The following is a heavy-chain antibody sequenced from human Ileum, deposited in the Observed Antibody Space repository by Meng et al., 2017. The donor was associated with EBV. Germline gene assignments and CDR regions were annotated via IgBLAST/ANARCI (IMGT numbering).Heavy chain of an antibody. Sequence: AQRQGSGPGLVNPSQPLSLSCAQSGVSISSGVYHWSWSRQPPGKGLEWIGCSGGTYYNPSLKSRLTISVDTSKNQFSLKLDSATAADTAVYYCAIYAVGGSGQGYWGQGTLVTVSS. V-gene: IGHV4-30-4*01. CDR3: AIYAVGGSGQGY. CDR2: SGGT. D-gene: IGHD1-26*01. J-gene: IGHJ4*02. CDR1: GVSISSGVYH.